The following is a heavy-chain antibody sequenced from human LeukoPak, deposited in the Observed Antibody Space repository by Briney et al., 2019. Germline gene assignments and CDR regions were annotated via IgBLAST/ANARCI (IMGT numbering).Heavy chain of an antibody. Sequence: GGSLRLSCAASGFTFSNYAMSWVRQAPGKGLEWVSSISSSSSYIYYADSVKGRFTISRDNAKNSLYLQMNSLRAEDTAVYYCARDKSSGQIDYWGQGTLVTVSS. V-gene: IGHV3-21*01. CDR3: ARDKSSGQIDY. CDR2: ISSSSSYI. D-gene: IGHD3-22*01. J-gene: IGHJ4*02. CDR1: GFTFSNYA.